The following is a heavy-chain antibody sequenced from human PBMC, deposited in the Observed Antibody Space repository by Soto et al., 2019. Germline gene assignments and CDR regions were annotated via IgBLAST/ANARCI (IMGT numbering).Heavy chain of an antibody. CDR2: ISGSGGST. V-gene: IGHV3-23*01. CDR1: GFTFSSYA. CDR3: AKEYCSGGSGYSDFDY. D-gene: IGHD2-15*01. Sequence: EVQLLESGGGLVQPGGSLRLSCAASGFTFSSYAMSWVRQAPGKGLEWVSAISGSGGSTYYADSVKGRFTISRDNSKNPLYLRMNSLRAEDTAVYYCAKEYCSGGSGYSDFDYWGQGTLVTVSS. J-gene: IGHJ4*02.